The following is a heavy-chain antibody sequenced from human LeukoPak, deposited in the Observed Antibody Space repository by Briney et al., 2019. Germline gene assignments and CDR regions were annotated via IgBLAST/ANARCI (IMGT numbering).Heavy chain of an antibody. D-gene: IGHD2-2*01. CDR1: GGTFSSYA. CDR3: ARAPTVLVGYCSSSSCQADY. CDR2: IIPIFGTA. V-gene: IGHV1-69*01. Sequence: ASVKVSCKASGGTFSSYAISWVRQAPGQGLEWMGGIIPIFGTANYAQKFQGRVTITADESTSTAYMGLSSLRSEDTAVYYCARAPTVLVGYCSSSSCQADYWGQGTLVTVSS. J-gene: IGHJ4*02.